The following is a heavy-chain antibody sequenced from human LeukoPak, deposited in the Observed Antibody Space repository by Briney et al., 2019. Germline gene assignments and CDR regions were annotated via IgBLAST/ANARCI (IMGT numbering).Heavy chain of an antibody. V-gene: IGHV3-49*04. Sequence: GGSLRLSCTASGFTFGDHAMSWVRQAPGKGLEWVGFIRSKAYRGTTEYAESVKGRFTISRDDSKSIAYLQMNSLKTEDTAVYFCSRGPIQLWLHNAMDVWGQGTTVTVSS. D-gene: IGHD5-18*01. CDR1: GFTFGDHA. J-gene: IGHJ6*02. CDR2: IRSKAYRGTT. CDR3: SRGPIQLWLHNAMDV.